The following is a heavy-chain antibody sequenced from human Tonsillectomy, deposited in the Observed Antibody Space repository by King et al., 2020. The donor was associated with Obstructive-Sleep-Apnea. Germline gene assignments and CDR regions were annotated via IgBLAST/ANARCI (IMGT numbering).Heavy chain of an antibody. CDR1: GFTFSSYA. CDR2: ISSSGGNT. CDR3: AKVVGDCSRTSCHGYFDY. J-gene: IGHJ4*02. Sequence: VQLVESGGGLVQPGGSLRLSCAASGFTFSSYAMSWVRQAPGKGLEWVSVISSSGGNTYYADSVKGRFTISRDKSKNTLHLQMSGLRAEDTAVYYCAKVVGDCSRTSCHGYFDYWGQGTLVTVSS. D-gene: IGHD2-2*01. V-gene: IGHV3-23*04.